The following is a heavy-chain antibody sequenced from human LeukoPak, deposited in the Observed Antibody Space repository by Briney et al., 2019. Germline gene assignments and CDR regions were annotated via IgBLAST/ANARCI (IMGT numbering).Heavy chain of an antibody. CDR1: GGSISSYY. D-gene: IGHD3-10*01. J-gene: IGHJ6*03. CDR3: ARGRSSMVRGYYYYYMDV. V-gene: IGHV4-59*01. Sequence: SETLSLTCTVSGGSISSYYWSWIRQPPGKGLEWIGYIYYSGSTNYKPSLKSRVTISVDTSKNQFSLKLSSVTAADTAVYYCARGRSSMVRGYYYYYMDVWGKGTTVTISS. CDR2: IYYSGST.